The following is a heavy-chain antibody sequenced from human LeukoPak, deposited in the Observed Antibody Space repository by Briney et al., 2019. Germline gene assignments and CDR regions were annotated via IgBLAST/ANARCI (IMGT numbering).Heavy chain of an antibody. V-gene: IGHV3-48*01. D-gene: IGHD1-26*01. CDR1: GFTFSSYS. Sequence: GGSLRLSCAASGFTFSSYSMNWVRQDPGKGLEWVSYISSSSSTIYYADSVKGRFTISRDNAKNSLYLQMNSLRAEDTAVYYCARSIPTSPVGAMVSWGQGTLVTVYS. CDR3: ARSIPTSPVGAMVS. CDR2: ISSSSSTI. J-gene: IGHJ5*02.